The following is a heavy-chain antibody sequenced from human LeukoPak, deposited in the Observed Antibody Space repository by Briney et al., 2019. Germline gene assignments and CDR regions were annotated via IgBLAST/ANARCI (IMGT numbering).Heavy chain of an antibody. CDR2: IWYDGSNK. Sequence: GGSLRLSCAASGFTFSSYGMHWVRQAPGKGLEWVAVIWYDGSNKYCADSVKGRFTISRDNSKNTLYLQMNSLRAEDTAVYYCARDLTSYSSGTYPGHWGQGTLVTVSS. CDR3: ARDLTSYSSGTYPGH. CDR1: GFTFSSYG. D-gene: IGHD6-19*01. J-gene: IGHJ4*02. V-gene: IGHV3-33*01.